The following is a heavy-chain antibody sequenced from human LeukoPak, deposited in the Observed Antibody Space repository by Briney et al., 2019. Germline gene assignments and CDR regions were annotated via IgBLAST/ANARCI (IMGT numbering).Heavy chain of an antibody. CDR2: IYYSGST. Sequence: SETLSLTCTVSGGSISSYYWSWIRQPPGKGLEWIGYIYYSGSTNYNPSLKSRVTISVDTSKNQFSLKLSSVTAADTAVYYCATGSMVRGVIGGYWGQGTLVTVSS. V-gene: IGHV4-59*01. CDR3: ATGSMVRGVIGGY. D-gene: IGHD3-10*01. CDR1: GGSISSYY. J-gene: IGHJ4*02.